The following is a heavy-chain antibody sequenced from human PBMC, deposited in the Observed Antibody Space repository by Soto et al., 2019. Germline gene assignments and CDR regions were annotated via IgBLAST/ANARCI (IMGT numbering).Heavy chain of an antibody. CDR2: INRDGTTI. J-gene: IGHJ4*02. CDR1: GFTFSKYW. Sequence: GGSLRLSCEASGFTFSKYWMHWVRQAPGKGLVWVARINRDGTTIAYADSVKGRFTISSDNAKSTLYLQMSSLTAEDTAVYCCTRYYDVFTRHLDYWGQGTLVTVSS. CDR3: TRYYDVFTRHLDY. D-gene: IGHD3-9*01. V-gene: IGHV3-74*01.